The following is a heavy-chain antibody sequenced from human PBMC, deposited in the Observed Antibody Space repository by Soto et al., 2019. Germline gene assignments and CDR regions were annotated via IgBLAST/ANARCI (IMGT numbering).Heavy chain of an antibody. Sequence: GESLKISCKGSGYSFTSYWISWVRQMPGKGLEWMGRIDPSDSYTNYSPSFQGHVTISADKSISTAYLQWSSLKASDTAVYYCARSTTVTAYYYYGMHVWGHGTTVTVSS. CDR1: GYSFTSYW. V-gene: IGHV5-10-1*01. CDR2: IDPSDSYT. J-gene: IGHJ6*02. CDR3: ARSTTVTAYYYYGMHV. D-gene: IGHD4-4*01.